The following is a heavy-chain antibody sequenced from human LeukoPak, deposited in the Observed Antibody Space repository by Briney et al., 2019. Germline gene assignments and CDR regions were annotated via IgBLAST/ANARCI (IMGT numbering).Heavy chain of an antibody. CDR2: IRSKAYGGTT. Sequence: GGSLRPSCTASGFTFGDYAMSWVRQAPGKGLEWVGFIRSKAYGGTTEYAASVKGRFTISRDDSKSIAYLQMNSLKTEDTAVYYCTREYDFWSGYFSDFDYWGQGTLVTVSS. D-gene: IGHD3-3*01. CDR1: GFTFGDYA. V-gene: IGHV3-49*04. CDR3: TREYDFWSGYFSDFDY. J-gene: IGHJ4*02.